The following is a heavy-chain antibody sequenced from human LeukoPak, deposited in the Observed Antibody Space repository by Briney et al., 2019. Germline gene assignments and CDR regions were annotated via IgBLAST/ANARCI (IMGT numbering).Heavy chain of an antibody. Sequence: GGSLRLSCAASGFRFSDYTMNWVRQTPEKGLEWVSSISGSGLYLYYADAVKGRLTISRDNAKNSLYLQMNGLRVEDTAVYYCARDQRDRSGGTSANYPYYYYMDVWGKGTTVTVSS. CDR3: ARDQRDRSGGTSANYPYYYYMDV. V-gene: IGHV3-21*01. J-gene: IGHJ6*03. CDR2: ISGSGLYL. D-gene: IGHD2-15*01. CDR1: GFRFSDYT.